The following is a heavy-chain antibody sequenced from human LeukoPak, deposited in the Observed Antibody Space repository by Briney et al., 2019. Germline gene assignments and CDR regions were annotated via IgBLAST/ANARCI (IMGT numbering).Heavy chain of an antibody. Sequence: KFQGRVTITRDTSASTAYMELSSLRSEGTAVYYCARDLWLGSRLYDAFDIWGQGTMVTVSS. CDR3: ARDLWLGSRLYDAFDI. V-gene: IGHV1-3*01. D-gene: IGHD6-13*01. J-gene: IGHJ3*02.